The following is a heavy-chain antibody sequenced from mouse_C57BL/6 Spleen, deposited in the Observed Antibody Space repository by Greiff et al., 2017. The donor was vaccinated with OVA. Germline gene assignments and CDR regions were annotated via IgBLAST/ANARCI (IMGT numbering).Heavy chain of an antibody. D-gene: IGHD1-1*01. V-gene: IGHV1-77*01. J-gene: IGHJ3*01. Sequence: QVQLKQSGAELVQPGASVKISCKASGYTFTDYYINWVKQRPGQGLAWIGKIGPGSGSTYYNEKFKGKATLTADKYSSTAYMQRSSRTSEDSAVYFCAREDYGGFAYWGQGTLVTVSA. CDR2: IGPGSGST. CDR3: AREDYGGFAY. CDR1: GYTFTDYY.